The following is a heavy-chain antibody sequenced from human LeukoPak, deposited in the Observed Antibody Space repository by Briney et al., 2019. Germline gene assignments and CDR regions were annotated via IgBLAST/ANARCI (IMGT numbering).Heavy chain of an antibody. Sequence: GGSLRLSCAASGFTFSSYDMHWVRQATGKGLEWVSAIGTAGDTYYPGSVKGRFTISRENAKNSLHLQMNSLRAGDTAVYYCARARYYDSSGSYYFDYWGQGTLVTVSS. CDR1: GFTFSSYD. CDR2: IGTAGDT. CDR3: ARARYYDSSGSYYFDY. D-gene: IGHD3-22*01. J-gene: IGHJ4*02. V-gene: IGHV3-13*01.